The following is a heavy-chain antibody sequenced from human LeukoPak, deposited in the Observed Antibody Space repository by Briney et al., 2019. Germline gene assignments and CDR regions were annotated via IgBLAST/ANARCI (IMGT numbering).Heavy chain of an antibody. CDR3: ARGREKIDY. Sequence: SETLSLTCAVYGGSFSGYYWSWIRQPPGKGLEWIGEINHSGSTNYNPSLKSRVTISVDTSKNQFSLKLSTVTAADTAVYYCARGREKIDYWGQGTLVTVSS. D-gene: IGHD5-24*01. CDR2: INHSGST. J-gene: IGHJ4*02. CDR1: GGSFSGYY. V-gene: IGHV4-34*01.